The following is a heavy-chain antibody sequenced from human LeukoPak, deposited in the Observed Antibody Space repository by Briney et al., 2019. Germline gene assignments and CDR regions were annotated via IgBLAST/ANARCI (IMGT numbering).Heavy chain of an antibody. CDR2: IKSKTDGGTT. CDR1: GFTFSNAW. J-gene: IGHJ4*02. Sequence: GGSLRLSCAASGFTFSNAWMSWVRQAPGKGLEWVGRIKSKTDGGTTDYAAPVKGRFTISRDDSKNTLYLQMNSLKTEDTAVYYCTTDQSQVHYYDSSGYYLESRNDYWGQGTLVTVSS. CDR3: TTDQSQVHYYDSSGYYLESRNDY. V-gene: IGHV3-15*01. D-gene: IGHD3-22*01.